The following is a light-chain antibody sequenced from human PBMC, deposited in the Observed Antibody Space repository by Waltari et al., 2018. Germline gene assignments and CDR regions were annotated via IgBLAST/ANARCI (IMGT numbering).Light chain of an antibody. V-gene: IGLV1-44*01. CDR1: RSNIGSNT. Sequence: QSVLTQPPSASGTPGQRVTIPCSGARSNIGSNTVNWYQQLPGTAPKLLIYSNNQRPSEVPDRFSGSKSGTSASLAISGLQSEDEADYYCAAWDDSLNGYVFGTGTKVTVL. CDR2: SNN. CDR3: AAWDDSLNGYV. J-gene: IGLJ1*01.